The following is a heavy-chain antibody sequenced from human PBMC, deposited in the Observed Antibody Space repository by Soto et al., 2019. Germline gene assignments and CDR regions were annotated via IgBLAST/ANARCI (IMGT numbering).Heavy chain of an antibody. CDR1: GGSISSGGYY. CDR3: ARGVLMITFGGALFDY. V-gene: IGHV4-31*03. D-gene: IGHD3-16*01. J-gene: IGHJ4*02. CDR2: IYYSGST. Sequence: SETLSLTCTVSGGSISSGGYYWSWIRQHPGKGLEWIGYIYYSGSTYYNPSLKSRVTISVDTSKNQFSLKLSSVTAADTAVYYCARGVLMITFGGALFDYWGQRTPVTVSS.